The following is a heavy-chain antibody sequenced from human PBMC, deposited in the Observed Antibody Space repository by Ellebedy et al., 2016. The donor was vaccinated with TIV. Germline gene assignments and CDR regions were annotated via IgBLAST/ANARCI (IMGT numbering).Heavy chain of an antibody. CDR2: ISGRGDRT. J-gene: IGHJ4*02. D-gene: IGHD1-26*01. CDR1: GFSFSSYA. CDR3: AKDQAGIVGSTPEY. V-gene: IGHV3-23*01. Sequence: GESLKISCAASGFSFSSYAMNWVRQAPGKGLEWVASISGRGDRTFYADSVKGRFTISSDDSKSTVYFQLKSLRAEDTAVYYCAKDQAGIVGSTPEYWGQGTLVIVSS.